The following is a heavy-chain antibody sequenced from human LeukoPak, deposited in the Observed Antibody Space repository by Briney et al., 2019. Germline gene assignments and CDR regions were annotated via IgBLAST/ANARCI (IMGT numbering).Heavy chain of an antibody. V-gene: IGHV3-21*01. CDR1: GFTFSSYS. CDR3: ARVRAAAAFDI. CDR2: ISSSSSYI. Sequence: GGSLRLSCAASGFTFSSYSMNWVRQAPGKGLEWVSSISSSSSYIYYADSVKGRFTISRDNAKNSLYLQMNSLRAEDTAMYYCARVRAAAAFDIWGQGTMVTVSS. D-gene: IGHD6-13*01. J-gene: IGHJ3*02.